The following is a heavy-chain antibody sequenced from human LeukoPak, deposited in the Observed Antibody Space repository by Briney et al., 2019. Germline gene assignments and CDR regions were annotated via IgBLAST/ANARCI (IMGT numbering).Heavy chain of an antibody. CDR2: IYYSGST. CDR3: ARDHPGIAAAGHYFDY. V-gene: IGHV4-59*01. CDR1: GGSISSYY. D-gene: IGHD6-13*01. J-gene: IGHJ4*02. Sequence: SETLSLTCTVSGGSISSYYWSWIRQPPGKGLEWIGYIYYSGSTNYNPSLKSRVTISVDTSKNQFSLKLSSVTAADTAVYYCARDHPGIAAAGHYFDYWGQGTLVTVSS.